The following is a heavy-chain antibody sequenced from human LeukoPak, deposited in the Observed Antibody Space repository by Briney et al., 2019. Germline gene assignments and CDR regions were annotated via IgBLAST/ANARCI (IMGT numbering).Heavy chain of an antibody. D-gene: IGHD3-10*01. J-gene: IGHJ4*02. V-gene: IGHV3-74*01. CDR3: AKGSGSKYYFDY. Sequence: GGSLRLSCAASGFTFSSYWMHWVRQAPGKGLVWVSRINSDGSSTSYADSVRGRFTISRDNSKNTLYLQMNTLRAEDTAIYYCAKGSGSKYYFDYWGQGTLVTVSS. CDR2: INSDGSST. CDR1: GFTFSSYW.